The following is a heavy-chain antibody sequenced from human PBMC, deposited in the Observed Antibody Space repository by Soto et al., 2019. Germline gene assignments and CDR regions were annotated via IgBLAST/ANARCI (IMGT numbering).Heavy chain of an antibody. Sequence: QVQLQESGPGLVKPSESLSLTCTVSGGSINSGDYYWCWIRQHPGKGLEWIGHIYFSGNTFYIPSLKSRVSISLDTPKNQFSLNLSSVTAADTAIYYCVRVLASGYSSSWYLDYWGQGTLVTVSS. D-gene: IGHD6-13*01. CDR2: IYFSGNT. CDR1: GGSINSGDYY. V-gene: IGHV4-31*03. J-gene: IGHJ4*02. CDR3: VRVLASGYSSSWYLDY.